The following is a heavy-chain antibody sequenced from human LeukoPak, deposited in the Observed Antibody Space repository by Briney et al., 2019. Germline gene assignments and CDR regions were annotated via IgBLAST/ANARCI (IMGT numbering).Heavy chain of an antibody. J-gene: IGHJ4*02. CDR3: ARDLSSGYVGDY. D-gene: IGHD5-12*01. Sequence: RGSLRLSCAASGFTFSSYSMNWVRQAPGKGLEWVSSISSSSSYIYYADSVKGRFTISRDNAKNSLYLQMNSLRAEDTAVYYCARDLSSGYVGDYWGQGTLVTVSS. CDR2: ISSSSSYI. V-gene: IGHV3-21*01. CDR1: GFTFSSYS.